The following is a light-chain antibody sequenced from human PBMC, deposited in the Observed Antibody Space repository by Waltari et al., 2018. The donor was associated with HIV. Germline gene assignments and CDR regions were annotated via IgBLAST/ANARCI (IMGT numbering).Light chain of an antibody. J-gene: IGLJ2*01. CDR1: TGPVTSGHH. CDR2: DTF. V-gene: IGLV7-46*01. CDR3: LLSFAGARPVV. Sequence: QSVVTQEPSLTVSPGGTVTLTCGSSTGPVTSGHHPYWFQPKSGQAPRTLISDTFNNPPWTPARFSGSLLGGKAALTLSGAQPEDEAEYFCLLSFAGARPVVFGGGTNLTVL.